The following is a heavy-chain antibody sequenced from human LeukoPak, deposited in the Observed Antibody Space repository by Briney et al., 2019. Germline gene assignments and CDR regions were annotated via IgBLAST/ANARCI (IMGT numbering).Heavy chain of an antibody. CDR2: IYYSGST. CDR3: ARDLGRDWAFDI. Sequence: SETLSLTCTVSGGSISSYYWSWIRQPPGKGLEWIGYIYYSGSTNYNPSLKSRVTISVDTSKNQFSLKLSSVTAADTAVYYCARDLGRDWAFDIWGQGTMVTVSS. V-gene: IGHV4-59*12. CDR1: GGSISSYY. D-gene: IGHD3/OR15-3a*01. J-gene: IGHJ3*02.